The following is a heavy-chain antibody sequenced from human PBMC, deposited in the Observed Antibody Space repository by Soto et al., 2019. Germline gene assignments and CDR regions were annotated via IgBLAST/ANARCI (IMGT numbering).Heavy chain of an antibody. V-gene: IGHV3-66*01. CDR2: ISNRGDT. J-gene: IGHJ3*02. Sequence: HPGGSLRLSCTASGFIVSDTYVSWVRQAPGKGLEWVSVISNRGDTHYADSVRGRFSLSRDISDNTLHLQMNNLRVEDTAVYYCAREPRYCRGGSCSITGDAYDIWGQGTMVTVSS. CDR1: GFIVSDTY. D-gene: IGHD2-15*01. CDR3: AREPRYCRGGSCSITGDAYDI.